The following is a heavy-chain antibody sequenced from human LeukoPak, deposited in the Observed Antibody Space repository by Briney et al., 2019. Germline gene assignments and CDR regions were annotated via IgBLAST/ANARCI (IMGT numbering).Heavy chain of an antibody. Sequence: ASVKVSCKASGGTFSGYAISWVRQAPGQGLEWMGGIIPIFGTANYAQKFQGRVTITADESTSTAYMELSSLRSEDTAVYYCTRDDYYDSRGLFDYWGQGTLVTVSS. V-gene: IGHV1-69*13. D-gene: IGHD3-22*01. CDR2: IIPIFGTA. J-gene: IGHJ4*02. CDR3: TRDDYYDSRGLFDY. CDR1: GGTFSGYA.